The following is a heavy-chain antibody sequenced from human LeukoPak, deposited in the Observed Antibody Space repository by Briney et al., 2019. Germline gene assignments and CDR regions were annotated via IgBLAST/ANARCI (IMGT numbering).Heavy chain of an antibody. CDR1: GYSFTSYW. CDR3: ARLKVYDYVWGSYPHDAFDI. V-gene: IGHV5-51*01. Sequence: GASLQISCKGSGYSFTSYWIGWVRQMPGKGLEWMGIIYPGDSDTRYSPSFQGQVTISADKSISTAYLQWSSLKASDTAMYYCARLKVYDYVWGSYPHDAFDIWGQGTMVTVSS. J-gene: IGHJ3*02. D-gene: IGHD3-16*02. CDR2: IYPGDSDT.